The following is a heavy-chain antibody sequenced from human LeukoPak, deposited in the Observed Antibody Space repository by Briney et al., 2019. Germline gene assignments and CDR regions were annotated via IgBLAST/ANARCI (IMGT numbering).Heavy chain of an antibody. V-gene: IGHV3-23*01. CDR1: GFTFSSYA. CDR2: ISGSGGSI. CDR3: AKDGPYSSSWYLDY. Sequence: GGSLRLSCAASGFTFSSYAISWVRQAPGKGLEWVSAISGSGGSIYYADSVKGRFTMSRDNSKNTLYLQMNSLRAEDTAVYYCAKDGPYSSSWYLDYWGQGTLVTVSS. J-gene: IGHJ4*02. D-gene: IGHD6-13*01.